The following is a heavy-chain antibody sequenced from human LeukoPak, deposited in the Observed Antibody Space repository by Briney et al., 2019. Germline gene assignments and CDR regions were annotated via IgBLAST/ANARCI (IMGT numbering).Heavy chain of an antibody. Sequence: PGGSLRLSCAASGFTFSTFPMSWVRQAPGKGLEWVSSIGVSGSTTYYADSVKGRFTISRDNSKNTLYLQVNSLSAGDTAIYYCAKGSVAAHYFFNYWGQGTLVTVSS. CDR1: GFTFSTFP. CDR2: IGVSGSTT. V-gene: IGHV3-23*01. CDR3: AKGSVAAHYFFNY. D-gene: IGHD2-15*01. J-gene: IGHJ4*02.